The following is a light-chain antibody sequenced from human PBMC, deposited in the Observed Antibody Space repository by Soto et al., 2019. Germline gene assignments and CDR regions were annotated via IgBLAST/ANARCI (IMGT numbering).Light chain of an antibody. CDR3: HQYNNWPPWT. CDR2: GAS. Sequence: EIVMTQSPATLSVSPGERATLSCRASQSVSSNLAWYQQKPGQAPRLLIYGASTRATGIPARFSGSVSGTEFTLTISSLQSEDFAVYYCHQYNNWPPWTFGQGTKVEIK. V-gene: IGKV3-15*01. J-gene: IGKJ1*01. CDR1: QSVSSN.